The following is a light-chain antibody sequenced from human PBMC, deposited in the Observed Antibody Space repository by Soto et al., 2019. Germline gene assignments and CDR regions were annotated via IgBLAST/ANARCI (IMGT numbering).Light chain of an antibody. CDR1: QSVSTY. CDR3: QQRSNWPLT. J-gene: IGKJ4*01. Sequence: EIVVTQSPATLSVSPGERATLSCRASQSVSTYLAWYQQKPGQAPRPLIYDASNRATGIPVRFSGSGSGTDFTLTISSLEPEDFAVYYCQQRSNWPLTFGGGTKVDI. CDR2: DAS. V-gene: IGKV3-11*01.